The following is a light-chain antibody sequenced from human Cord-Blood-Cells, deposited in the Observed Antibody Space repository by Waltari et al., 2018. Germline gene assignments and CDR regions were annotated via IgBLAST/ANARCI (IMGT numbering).Light chain of an antibody. CDR3: QQSYSTLSYS. V-gene: IGKV1-39*01. CDR2: AAS. Sequence: DIQMPQSPSSLSASVGDRVTITCRASQSISSYLNWYQQKPGKAPKLLIYAASSLQSGVPSRFSGSGSGTDFTLTISSLQPEDFATDYCQQSYSTLSYSFGQGTKLEI. CDR1: QSISSY. J-gene: IGKJ2*03.